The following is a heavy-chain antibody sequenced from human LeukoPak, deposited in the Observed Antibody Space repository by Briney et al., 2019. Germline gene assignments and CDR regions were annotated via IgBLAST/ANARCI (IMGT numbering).Heavy chain of an antibody. Sequence: SETLSLTCTVSSGSISTSNYYWGWVRQPPGKALEWIGNIFYSGSTYYSPSLKSRVTISLDTSRNQFSLKLNSVTAADTAVYYCARGLRAFDPWGQGTLVTVSS. J-gene: IGHJ5*02. CDR1: SGSISTSNYY. V-gene: IGHV4-39*07. CDR2: IFYSGST. D-gene: IGHD3-22*01. CDR3: ARGLRAFDP.